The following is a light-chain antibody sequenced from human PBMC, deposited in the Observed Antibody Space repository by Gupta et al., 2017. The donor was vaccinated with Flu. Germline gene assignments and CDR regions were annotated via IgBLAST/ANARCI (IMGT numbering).Light chain of an antibody. CDR2: STT. Sequence: TLTLTCAASSGSVSTDHYPSWYQQRPAQAPLMLVYSTTTRSSGVPERFSGSILGHTAALTITGAQADDDGHYFCVPYMGNGGLMFGGGTKLTVL. J-gene: IGLJ3*02. V-gene: IGLV8-61*01. CDR1: SGSVSTDHY. CDR3: VPYMGNGGLM.